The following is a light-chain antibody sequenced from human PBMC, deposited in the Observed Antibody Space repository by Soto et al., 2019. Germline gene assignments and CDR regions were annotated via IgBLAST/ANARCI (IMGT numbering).Light chain of an antibody. CDR2: EVS. CDR1: SSDVGGYNY. J-gene: IGLJ3*02. CDR3: SSYTCTSTRR. Sequence: QSALTQPASVSGSPGQSITISCTGTSSDVGGYNYVSWYQQHPGKAPKLIIYEVSNRPSGVSNRFSGSKSGTTASLTISGLQAEDEADYYCSSYTCTSTRRFGGGTQLTVL. V-gene: IGLV2-14*01.